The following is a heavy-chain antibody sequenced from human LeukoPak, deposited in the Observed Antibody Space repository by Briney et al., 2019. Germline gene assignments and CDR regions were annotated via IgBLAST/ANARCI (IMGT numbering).Heavy chain of an antibody. J-gene: IGHJ4*02. CDR1: GYTFATYY. D-gene: IGHD4-17*01. V-gene: IGHV1-46*01. CDR3: ARDLIPTTVTTPGY. CDR2: VNPSGGST. Sequence: ASVKVSCKASGYTFATYYLHWVRQAPGQGLEWMGIVNPSGGSTPYAQNFQGRVTMTRDTSTNTVYMELSSLRSEDTAVYYCARDLIPTTVTTPGYWGQGTLVTVSS.